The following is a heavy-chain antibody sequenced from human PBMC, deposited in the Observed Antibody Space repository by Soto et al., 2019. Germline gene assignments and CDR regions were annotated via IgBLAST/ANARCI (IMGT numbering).Heavy chain of an antibody. CDR3: TRDKDHWVITIRHDY. V-gene: IGHV3-49*03. CDR1: GFTFGDYA. CDR2: IRSKAYGGTT. J-gene: IGHJ4*02. Sequence: GGSLRLSCTASGFTFGDYAMSWFRQAPGKGLEWVGFIRSKAYGGTTEYAASVKGRFTISRDDSKSIAYLQMNSLKTEDTAVYYCTRDKDHWVITIRHDYWGQGTLVTVSS. D-gene: IGHD3-22*01.